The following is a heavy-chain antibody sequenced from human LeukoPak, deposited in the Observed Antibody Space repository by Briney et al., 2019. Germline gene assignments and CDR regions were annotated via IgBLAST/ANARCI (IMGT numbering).Heavy chain of an antibody. CDR1: GGSFSGYY. J-gene: IGHJ4*02. D-gene: IGHD3-22*01. Sequence: SETLSLTCAVYGGSFSGYYWSWIRQPPGKGLEWIGEINHSGSTNYNPSLKSRVTISVDTSKNQFSLKLSSVTAADTAVYYCARLDPYYYDSSGYGGFDYWGQGTLVTVSS. V-gene: IGHV4-34*01. CDR2: INHSGST. CDR3: ARLDPYYYDSSGYGGFDY.